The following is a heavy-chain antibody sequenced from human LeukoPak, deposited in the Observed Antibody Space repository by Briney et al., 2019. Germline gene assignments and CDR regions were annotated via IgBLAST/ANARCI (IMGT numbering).Heavy chain of an antibody. J-gene: IGHJ6*04. CDR3: AKDTVVVPAAQRFYYYYGMDV. Sequence: PGRSLRLSCAASGFTFSSYGMHWVRQAPGKGLEWVAVISYDGSNKYYADSVKGRFTISRDNSKNTLYLQMNSLRAEDTAVYYCAKDTVVVPAAQRFYYYYGMDVWGKGTTVTVSS. CDR1: GFTFSSYG. V-gene: IGHV3-30*18. D-gene: IGHD2-2*01. CDR2: ISYDGSNK.